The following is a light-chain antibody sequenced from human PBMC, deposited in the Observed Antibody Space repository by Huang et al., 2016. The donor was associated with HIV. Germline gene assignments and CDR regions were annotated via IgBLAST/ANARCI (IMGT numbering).Light chain of an antibody. CDR2: WAT. CDR3: LQYYSVPQT. J-gene: IGKJ1*01. CDR1: QTVLYSLNKKNY. V-gene: IGKV4-1*01. Sequence: DIVMTQSPDSLAVSPGERATIKCKSSQTVLYSLNKKNYLAWFQKKPGRPPKLLIYWATTRESGVPDLFSGSGSGTDFTLTINNLQAEDVAVYFCLQYYSVPQTFGHGTKVEIK.